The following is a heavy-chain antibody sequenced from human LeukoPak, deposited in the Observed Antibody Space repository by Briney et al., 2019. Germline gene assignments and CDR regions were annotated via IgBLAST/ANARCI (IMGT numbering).Heavy chain of an antibody. Sequence: SSETLSLTCAVYGGSFSGYYWSSIRQPPGKGLEWIGEINHSGSTNYNPPLKSRVTISVDRSKNQFSLKLSSVTAADTAVYYCARGAAADPWGQGTLVTVSS. CDR2: INHSGST. CDR1: GGSFSGYY. V-gene: IGHV4-34*01. D-gene: IGHD6-13*01. J-gene: IGHJ5*02. CDR3: ARGAAADP.